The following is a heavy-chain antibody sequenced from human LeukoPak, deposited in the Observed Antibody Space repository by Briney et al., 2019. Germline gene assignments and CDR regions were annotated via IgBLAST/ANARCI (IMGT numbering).Heavy chain of an antibody. D-gene: IGHD2/OR15-2a*01. CDR1: GFTFSSYA. CDR2: IYPGDSDT. Sequence: GGSLRLSCAASGFTFSSYAMSWVRQAPGKGLEWMGIIYPGDSDTRYSPSFQGQVTISADKSISTAYLQWSSLKASDTAMYYCARPPPTTSDAFDIWGQGTMVTVSS. V-gene: IGHV5-51*01. CDR3: ARPPPTTSDAFDI. J-gene: IGHJ3*02.